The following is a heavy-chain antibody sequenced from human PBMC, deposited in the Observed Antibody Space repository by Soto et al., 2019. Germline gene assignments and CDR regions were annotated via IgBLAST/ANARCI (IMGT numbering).Heavy chain of an antibody. CDR3: AAQTKEDVLRFFYGCDP. J-gene: IGHJ5*02. V-gene: IGHV4-34*01. CDR1: GGSFSGYY. Sequence: SETLSLTCAVYGGSFSGYYWSWVRQPPGKGLEWIGEINHSGSTNYNPSLKSRVTISVDTSKNQFSLKLSSVTAADTAVYYCAAQTKEDVLRFFYGCDPWGQGTLVT. CDR2: INHSGST. D-gene: IGHD3-3*01.